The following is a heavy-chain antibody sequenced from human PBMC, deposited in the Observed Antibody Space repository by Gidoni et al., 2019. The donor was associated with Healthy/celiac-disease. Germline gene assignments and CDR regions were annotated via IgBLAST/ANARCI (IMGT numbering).Heavy chain of an antibody. Sequence: QVQLVESGGGLVKPGGSLRLSCAASGFTFSDYYMSWIRQAPGKGLEWVSYISSSSSYTNYADSVKGRFTISRDNAKNSLYLQMNSLRAEDTAVYYCAMNGEPYYYYGMDVWGQGTTVTVSS. CDR2: ISSSSSYT. CDR3: AMNGEPYYYYGMDV. J-gene: IGHJ6*02. CDR1: GFTFSDYY. V-gene: IGHV3-11*06. D-gene: IGHD4-17*01.